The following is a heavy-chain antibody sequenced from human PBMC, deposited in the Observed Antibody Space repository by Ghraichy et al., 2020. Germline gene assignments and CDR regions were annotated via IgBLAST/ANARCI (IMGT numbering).Heavy chain of an antibody. CDR2: INHSGST. J-gene: IGHJ4*02. V-gene: IGHV4-34*01. D-gene: IGHD3-9*01. Sequence: SETLSLTCAVYGGSFSGYYWSWIRQPPGKGLEWIGEINHSGSTNYNPSLKSRVTISVDTSKNQFSLKLSSVTAADTAVYYCASLPYYDILTGYPTPYDYWGQGTLVTVSS. CDR3: ASLPYYDILTGYPTPYDY. CDR1: GGSFSGYY.